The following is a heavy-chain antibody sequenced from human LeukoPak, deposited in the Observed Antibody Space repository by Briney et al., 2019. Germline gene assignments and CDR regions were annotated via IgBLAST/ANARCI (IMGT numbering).Heavy chain of an antibody. CDR2: INPSGGST. CDR3: ARSRGIFDY. CDR1: GYIFTTYY. V-gene: IGHV1-46*01. J-gene: IGHJ4*02. D-gene: IGHD3-10*01. Sequence: ASVKVSCKASGYIFTTYYMHWVRPAPGQGLEWMGIINPSGGSTSYAQKFQGRVTMTRDTSTSTVYMEVSSLRSEDTAVYYCARSRGIFDYWGQGTLATVSS.